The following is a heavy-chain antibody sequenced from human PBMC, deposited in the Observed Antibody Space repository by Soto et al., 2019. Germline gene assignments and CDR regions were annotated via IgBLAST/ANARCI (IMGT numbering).Heavy chain of an antibody. CDR2: VYWDDDK. CDR1: GFSLSTSGVG. Sequence: QLTLKESGPTLVKPTQTLTLTCTFSGFSLSTSGVGVGWIRQPPGKALEWLALVYWDDDKRYTPSLKSRLTITTDTYKNQVVLTLTNMDPVDTATYYCAYSPLPTTVTTSAEYFNHWGQGTLVTVSS. D-gene: IGHD4-17*01. V-gene: IGHV2-5*02. CDR3: AYSPLPTTVTTSAEYFNH. J-gene: IGHJ1*01.